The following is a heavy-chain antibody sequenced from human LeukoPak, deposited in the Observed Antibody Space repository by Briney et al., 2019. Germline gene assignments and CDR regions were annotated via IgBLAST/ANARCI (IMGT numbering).Heavy chain of an antibody. J-gene: IGHJ6*02. Sequence: GESLKISCKGSGYSFTSYWIGWVRQMPGKGLEWMGIIYPGDSDTRYSPSFQGQVTISADKSISTAYLQWSSLKASDTAMYYCARSENSSSWLNYYYYGMDVWGQGTTVTVSS. D-gene: IGHD6-13*01. CDR3: ARSENSSSWLNYYYYGMDV. CDR1: GYSFTSYW. CDR2: IYPGDSDT. V-gene: IGHV5-51*01.